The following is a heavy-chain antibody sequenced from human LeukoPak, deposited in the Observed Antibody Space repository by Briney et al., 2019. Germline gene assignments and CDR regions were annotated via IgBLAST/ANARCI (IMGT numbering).Heavy chain of an antibody. CDR3: ARDYDFWSGTGKGAFDI. V-gene: IGHV3-23*01. D-gene: IGHD3-3*01. CDR1: GFTFYSYA. CDR2: ISGSGVNT. J-gene: IGHJ3*02. Sequence: GGSLRLSCAASGFTFYSYAMSWVRQAPGKGLEWVSAISGSGVNTFYADFVKGRFTISRDSSKNTLYLQMNSLRVEDTAVYYCARDYDFWSGTGKGAFDIWGQGTMVTVSP.